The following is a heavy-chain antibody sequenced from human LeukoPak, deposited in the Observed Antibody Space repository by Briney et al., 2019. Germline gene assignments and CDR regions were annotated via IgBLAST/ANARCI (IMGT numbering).Heavy chain of an antibody. CDR1: GFTFSSYA. J-gene: IGHJ4*02. V-gene: IGHV3-30*02. CDR3: AKIPFYYDSSGYRDY. Sequence: PGGSLRLSCAASGFTFSSYAMHWVRQAPGKGLGWVAFIRYDGSNKYYADSVKGRFTISRDNSKNTLYLQMNSLRAEDTAVYYCAKIPFYYDSSGYRDYWGQGTLVTVSS. CDR2: IRYDGSNK. D-gene: IGHD3-22*01.